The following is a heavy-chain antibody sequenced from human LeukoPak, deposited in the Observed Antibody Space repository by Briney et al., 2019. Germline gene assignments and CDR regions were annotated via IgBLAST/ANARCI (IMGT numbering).Heavy chain of an antibody. CDR1: GFTFSSYG. D-gene: IGHD3-3*01. CDR2: IWYDGSNK. Sequence: PGGSLRLSCAASGFTFSSYGMHWVRQAPGKGLEWVAVIWYDGSNKYYADSVKGRFTISRDNSKNTLYLQMNSLRAEDTAVYYCARHTSRHYDFWSGLIRTPDAFDIWGQGTMVTVSS. CDR3: ARHTSRHYDFWSGLIRTPDAFDI. V-gene: IGHV3-33*01. J-gene: IGHJ3*02.